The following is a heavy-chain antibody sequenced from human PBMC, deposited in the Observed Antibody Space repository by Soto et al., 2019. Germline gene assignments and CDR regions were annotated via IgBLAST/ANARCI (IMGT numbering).Heavy chain of an antibody. Sequence: GASVKVSCKASGYTFTSYGISWVRQAPGQGLEWMGWISAYNGNTNYAQKLQGRVTMTTDTSTSTAYTELRSLRSDDTAVYYCARDAQAYGGYVRAFDIWGQGTMVTVSS. J-gene: IGHJ3*02. CDR1: GYTFTSYG. CDR3: ARDAQAYGGYVRAFDI. D-gene: IGHD5-12*01. V-gene: IGHV1-18*01. CDR2: ISAYNGNT.